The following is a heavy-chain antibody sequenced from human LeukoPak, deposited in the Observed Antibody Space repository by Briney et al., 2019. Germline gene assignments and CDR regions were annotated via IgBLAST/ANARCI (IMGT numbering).Heavy chain of an antibody. V-gene: IGHV4-59*01. Sequence: PSETLSLTCTVSGGSISSYDWNWIRQPPGKGLEWIGYIYYSGSTKYKPSLKSRVTISVDTSKNQCSLKLSSVTAADTAVYYCARGRFLDAFDIWGQGTMVTVSS. CDR1: GGSISSYD. CDR2: IYYSGST. D-gene: IGHD3-3*01. J-gene: IGHJ3*02. CDR3: ARGRFLDAFDI.